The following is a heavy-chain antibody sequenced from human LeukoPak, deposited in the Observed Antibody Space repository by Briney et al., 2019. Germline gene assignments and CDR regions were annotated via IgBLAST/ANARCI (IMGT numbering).Heavy chain of an antibody. CDR3: ARWGATGYGDY. V-gene: IGHV3-48*03. D-gene: IGHD3-9*01. Sequence: GGSLRLSCAASGFTFSSYGMNWVRQAPGKGLEWVSYISDSSSTIYYADSVKGRLTISRDNAKNSLYLQMNSLRAEDTAVYYCARWGATGYGDYWGQGTLVTVSS. J-gene: IGHJ4*02. CDR1: GFTFSSYG. CDR2: ISDSSSTI.